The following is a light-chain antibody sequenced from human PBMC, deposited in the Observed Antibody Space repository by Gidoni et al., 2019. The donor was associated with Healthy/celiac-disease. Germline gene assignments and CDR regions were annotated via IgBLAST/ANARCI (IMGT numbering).Light chain of an antibody. V-gene: IGKV1-39*01. CDR2: AAS. CDR3: QQSYSTPLT. J-gene: IGKJ4*01. CDR1: QSISSY. Sequence: DIQMTPSPSSLSASVGDRVTIPCRASQSISSYLNWYQQKPGKAPKLLIYAASSLQSGVPSRFSGNGSGTDFTLTISSLQPEDFATYYCQQSYSTPLTFGGGTKVEIK.